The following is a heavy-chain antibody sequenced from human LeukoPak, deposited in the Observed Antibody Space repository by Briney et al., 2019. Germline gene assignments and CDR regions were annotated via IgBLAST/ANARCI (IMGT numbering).Heavy chain of an antibody. CDR1: GGSISSDNNY. J-gene: IGHJ5*02. D-gene: IGHD2-15*01. Sequence: PSETLSLTCTVSGGSISSDNNYWSWIRQPAGKGLEWIGRIHTSGSTNHNPPLNSRVTISIDTSKNQFSLKLSSVTATDTAVYYCARDRSDGGYNWFDPWGQGTLVTVSS. CDR2: IHTSGST. V-gene: IGHV4-61*02. CDR3: ARDRSDGGYNWFDP.